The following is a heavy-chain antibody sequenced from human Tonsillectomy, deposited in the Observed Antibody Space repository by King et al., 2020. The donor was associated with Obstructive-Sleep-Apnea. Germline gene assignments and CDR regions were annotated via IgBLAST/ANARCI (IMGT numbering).Heavy chain of an antibody. CDR1: GGSISSSNYY. CDR3: ARDVPYCGGDCYTADWFDP. D-gene: IGHD2-21*02. CDR2: IYYSGST. V-gene: IGHV4-39*07. J-gene: IGHJ5*02. Sequence: QLQESGPGLVKPSETLSLTCTVSGGSISSSNYYWGWIRQPPGKRLEWIGSIYYSGSTYYNPSLKSRVTISVDTSKNQFSLKLSSVTATDTAVHYCARDVPYCGGDCYTADWFDPWGQGTLVTVSS.